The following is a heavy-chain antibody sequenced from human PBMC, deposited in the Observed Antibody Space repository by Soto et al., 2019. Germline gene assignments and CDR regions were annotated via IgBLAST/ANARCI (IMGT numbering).Heavy chain of an antibody. CDR2: IYYIGST. Sequence: SETLSLTGTVSGGSVSSGGYYWSWIRQPPGKGLEWIGYIYYIGSTNYNPSLKSRVTISVDTSKNQFSLKLSSVTAADTAVYSCANGGGSGYSSSWYHWFDRFGQRTLVTFCS. CDR3: ANGGGSGYSSSWYHWFDR. CDR1: GGSVSSGGYY. D-gene: IGHD6-13*01. V-gene: IGHV4-61*08. J-gene: IGHJ5*02.